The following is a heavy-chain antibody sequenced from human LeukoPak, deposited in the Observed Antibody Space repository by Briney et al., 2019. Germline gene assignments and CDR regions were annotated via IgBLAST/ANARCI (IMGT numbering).Heavy chain of an antibody. CDR3: ASQGFTPPPSGIDYYYYYYMDV. J-gene: IGHJ6*03. V-gene: IGHV1-18*01. CDR1: GYTFTSYG. D-gene: IGHD2-21*01. CDR2: ISAYNGNT. Sequence: ASVKVSCKASGYTFTSYGISWVRQAPGQGLEWMGWISAYNGNTNYAQKLQGRVTMTTDTSTSTAYMELRSLRSDDTAVYYCASQGFTPPPSGIDYYYYYYMDVWGKGTTVTVSS.